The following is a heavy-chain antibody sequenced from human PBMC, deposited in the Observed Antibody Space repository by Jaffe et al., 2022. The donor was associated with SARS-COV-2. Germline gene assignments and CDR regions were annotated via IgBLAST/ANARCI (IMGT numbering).Heavy chain of an antibody. CDR1: GGSFSGYY. Sequence: QVQLQQWGAGLLKPSETLSLTCAVYGGSFSGYYWSWIRQPPGKGLEWIGEINHSGSTNYNPSLKSRVTISVDTSKNQFSLKLSSVTAADTAVYYCARGLRGSGWYAYYYGMDVWGQGTTVTVSS. D-gene: IGHD6-19*01. V-gene: IGHV4-34*01. J-gene: IGHJ6*02. CDR2: INHSGST. CDR3: ARGLRGSGWYAYYYGMDV.